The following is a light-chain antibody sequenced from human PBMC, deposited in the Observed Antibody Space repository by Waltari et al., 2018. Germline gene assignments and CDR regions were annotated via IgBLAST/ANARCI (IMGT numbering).Light chain of an antibody. J-gene: IGLJ2*01. Sequence: QSALTQPPSASGSPGQSVTISCTGTRSDVGAYHYVSCYQQHPGKAPKLMIYEVSKRPSGVPARFSGSKSGNTASLTVSGLQAEDEADYSCSSYVGSNIVVFGGGTKLTVL. CDR2: EVS. CDR3: SSYVGSNIVV. CDR1: RSDVGAYHY. V-gene: IGLV2-8*01.